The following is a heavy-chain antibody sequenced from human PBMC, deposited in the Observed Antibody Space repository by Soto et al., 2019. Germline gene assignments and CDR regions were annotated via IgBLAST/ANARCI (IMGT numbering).Heavy chain of an antibody. V-gene: IGHV4-30-2*01. CDR1: GGSISSGGYS. CDR3: AREVILDYYNGMDV. J-gene: IGHJ6*02. Sequence: SETLSLTCAVSGGSISSGGYSWSWIRQPPGKGLEWIGYIYHSGSTYYNPSLKSRVTISVDRSKNQFSLKLSSVTAADTAVYYCAREVILDYYNGMDVWGQGTTVTVSS. D-gene: IGHD2-15*01. CDR2: IYHSGST.